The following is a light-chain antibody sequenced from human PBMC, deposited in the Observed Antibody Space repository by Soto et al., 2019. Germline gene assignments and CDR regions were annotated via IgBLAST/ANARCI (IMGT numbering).Light chain of an antibody. CDR1: QSISSW. J-gene: IGKJ1*01. Sequence: QMTQSPFTLSASVGDRVTITCRASQSISSWLAWYQQKPGKAPKLLIYKASSLESGVPSRFSGSGSGTEFTLTISSLQPDDFATYYCQQYNSYPWTFGQGTKVDI. V-gene: IGKV1-5*03. CDR3: QQYNSYPWT. CDR2: KAS.